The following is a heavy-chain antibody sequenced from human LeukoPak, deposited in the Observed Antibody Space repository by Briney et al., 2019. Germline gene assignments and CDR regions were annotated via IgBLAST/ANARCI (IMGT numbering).Heavy chain of an antibody. CDR3: TRARLTTIVDYPDY. CDR2: IRSKAYGGTT. V-gene: IGHV3-49*03. Sequence: QSGGSLRLSCTASGFTFGDYAMSWFRQAPGKGLEWVGFIRSKAYGGTTEYAAYVKGRFTISRDDSKSIAYLQMNSLKTEDTAVYYCTRARLTTIVDYPDYWGQGTLVTVSS. J-gene: IGHJ4*02. D-gene: IGHD3-22*01. CDR1: GFTFGDYA.